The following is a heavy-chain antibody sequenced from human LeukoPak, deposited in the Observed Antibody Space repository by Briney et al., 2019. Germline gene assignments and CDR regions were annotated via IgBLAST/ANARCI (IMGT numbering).Heavy chain of an antibody. J-gene: IGHJ3*02. Sequence: ASVKVSCKASGYTFTGYYMHWVRQAPGQGLEWMGRINPNSGGTNYAQKFQGRVTMTRDTSISTAYMELSRLRSDDTAVYYCARGDFHGSGSHYHDAFDIWGQGTMVTVSS. D-gene: IGHD3-10*01. CDR1: GYTFTGYY. V-gene: IGHV1-2*06. CDR2: INPNSGGT. CDR3: ARGDFHGSGSHYHDAFDI.